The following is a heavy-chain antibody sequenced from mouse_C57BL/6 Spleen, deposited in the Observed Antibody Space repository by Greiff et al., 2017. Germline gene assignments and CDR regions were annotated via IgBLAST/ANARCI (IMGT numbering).Heavy chain of an antibody. J-gene: IGHJ4*01. CDR3: ERLRDAYAMAY. V-gene: IGHV1-72*01. D-gene: IGHD3-3*01. CDR1: GYTFTSYW. Sequence: VQLQQPGAELVKPGASVKLSCKASGYTFTSYWMHWVKQRPGRGLEWIGRIGPNSGGTKYNEKFKSKATLTVDKPSSTAYMQLSSLTSEDSAVYYCERLRDAYAMAYWGQGTSVTVSA. CDR2: IGPNSGGT.